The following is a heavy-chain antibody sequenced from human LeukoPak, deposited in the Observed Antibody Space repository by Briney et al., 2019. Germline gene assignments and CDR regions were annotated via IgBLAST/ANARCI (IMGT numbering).Heavy chain of an antibody. V-gene: IGHV4-39*07. CDR2: IYYRGNT. CDR1: GGSISSSSYY. Sequence: SETLSLTCTVSGGSISSSSYYWGWIRQPPGKGLEWIGNIYYRGNTYYNPSLKSRVTISVDTSKNQFSLKLSSVTAADTAVYYCAREVQGRNMVRGAHWYYYYMDVWGKGTTVTVSS. CDR3: AREVQGRNMVRGAHWYYYYMDV. D-gene: IGHD3-10*01. J-gene: IGHJ6*03.